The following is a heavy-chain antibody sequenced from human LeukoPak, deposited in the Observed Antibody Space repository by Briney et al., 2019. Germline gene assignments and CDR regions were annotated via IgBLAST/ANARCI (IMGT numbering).Heavy chain of an antibody. D-gene: IGHD6-25*01. Sequence: PSDTLSLTCTVSGGSVSTNDYYWGWIRQSPGKGLEWIGSIYYSGTTYYNPSLKSPVTISVDTSKNQITLKLNSVTAADTGLYYCARHELTGFSSAHWFDPWGQGTLVTVSS. CDR2: IYYSGTT. J-gene: IGHJ5*02. CDR3: ARHELTGFSSAHWFDP. V-gene: IGHV4-39*01. CDR1: GGSVSTNDYY.